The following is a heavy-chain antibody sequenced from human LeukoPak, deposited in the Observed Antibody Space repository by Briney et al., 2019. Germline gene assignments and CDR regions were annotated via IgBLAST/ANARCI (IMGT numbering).Heavy chain of an antibody. J-gene: IGHJ6*02. D-gene: IGHD2-2*01. CDR2: ISAYNGNT. CDR1: GYTFTSYG. CDR3: ASVYCSSTSCPRGDYYYGMDV. V-gene: IGHV1-18*01. Sequence: ASVKVSGKASGYTFTSYGISWVRQAPGQGLEWMGWISAYNGNTNYAQKLQGRVTVTTDTSTSTAYMELRSLRSDDTAVYYCASVYCSSTSCPRGDYYYGMDVWGQGTTVTVSS.